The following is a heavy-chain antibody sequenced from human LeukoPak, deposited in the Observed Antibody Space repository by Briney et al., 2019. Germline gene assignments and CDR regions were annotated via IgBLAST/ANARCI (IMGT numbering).Heavy chain of an antibody. CDR2: IYSSGST. V-gene: IGHV4-4*07. Sequence: SETLSLTCTVSGGSISSYYWNWIRQPAGKGLEWIGRIYSSGSTKYNPSLKSRVTMSLDTSKSQFSLKLTSMTAADTAVYYCARSPPLDAFDFWGQGTMVTVSS. J-gene: IGHJ3*01. CDR3: ARSPPLDAFDF. CDR1: GGSISSYY.